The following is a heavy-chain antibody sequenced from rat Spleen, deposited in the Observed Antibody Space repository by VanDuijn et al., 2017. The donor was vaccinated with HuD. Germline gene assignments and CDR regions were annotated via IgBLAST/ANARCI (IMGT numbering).Heavy chain of an antibody. CDR3: ARRYYDGSYYRGWFAY. CDR2: ISTSGSRT. Sequence: EVQLVESGGGLVQPGRSLKLSCAASGFTFSDHYMAWVRQAPKKGLEWVATISTSGSRTYYPDSVKGRFTISRDNAKSSLYLQMNSLKSEDTATYYCARRYYDGSYYRGWFAYWGQGTLVTVSS. V-gene: IGHV5S10*01. J-gene: IGHJ3*01. D-gene: IGHD1-12*02. CDR1: GFTFSDHY.